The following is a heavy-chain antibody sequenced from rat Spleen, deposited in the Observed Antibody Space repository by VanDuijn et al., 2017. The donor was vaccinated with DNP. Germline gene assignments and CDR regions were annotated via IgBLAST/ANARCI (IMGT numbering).Heavy chain of an antibody. Sequence: QEQVKESGPGLVQSSQTLSLTCTVSGFSSTTNGVSCVRQPPGKAWEWIAAISSGGNTNYNSALISRLTISRATSKSQVFLILNRLQTEDTAMYFCTREREPKNNPYYFDFWGQGVMVTVSS. CDR3: TREREPKNNPYYFDF. CDR1: GFSSTTNG. D-gene: IGHD1-10*01. CDR2: ISSGGNT. V-gene: IGHV2S12*01. J-gene: IGHJ2*01.